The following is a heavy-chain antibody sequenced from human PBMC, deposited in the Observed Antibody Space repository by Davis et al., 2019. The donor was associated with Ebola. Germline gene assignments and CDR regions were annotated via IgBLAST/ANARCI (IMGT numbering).Heavy chain of an antibody. Sequence: GESLKISCAASGFTFSSYSLNWVRQAPGKGLEWVSLISSSGCYIYYADSVKGRFTISRDNAKKSLSLQMNSLRAEDTAVYYCARDCLGTSCSVSVDNWFDPWGQGLLVTVSS. V-gene: IGHV3-21*01. CDR1: GFTFSSYS. J-gene: IGHJ5*02. CDR2: ISSSGCYI. D-gene: IGHD2-2*01. CDR3: ARDCLGTSCSVSVDNWFDP.